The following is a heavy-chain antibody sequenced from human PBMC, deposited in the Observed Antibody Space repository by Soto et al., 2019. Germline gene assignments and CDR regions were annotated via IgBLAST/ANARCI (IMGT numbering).Heavy chain of an antibody. CDR3: ARDSPPIAS. V-gene: IGHV1-18*01. CDR2: ISAYNGNT. CDR1: GYTFTSYA. Sequence: QVQLVQSGAEVKKPGASVKVSCKASGYTFTSYAISWVRQAPGQGLERMGWISAYNGNTNYAQNLPGRVTMTTATPTSTGYIELRTLRPDATAVYSCARDSPPIASWGQGTLVTVSP. J-gene: IGHJ5*02. D-gene: IGHD3-3*02.